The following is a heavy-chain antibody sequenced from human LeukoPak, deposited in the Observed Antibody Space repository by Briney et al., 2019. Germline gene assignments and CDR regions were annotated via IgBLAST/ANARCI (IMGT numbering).Heavy chain of an antibody. V-gene: IGHV3-69-1*01. CDR2: IDTNSYM. CDR3: ARGKGAFDI. Sequence: GGSLRLSCAASGFTFSNYYMNWVRQAPGKGLEWVSSIDTNSYMYYADSVKGRFAISRDNAKSSLYLQLNSLRAEDMAVYYCARGKGAFDIWGQGTMVTVSS. CDR1: GFTFSNYY. J-gene: IGHJ3*02.